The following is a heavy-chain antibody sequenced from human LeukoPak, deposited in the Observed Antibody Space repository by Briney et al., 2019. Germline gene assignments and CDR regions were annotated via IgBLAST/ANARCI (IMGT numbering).Heavy chain of an antibody. CDR1: NHTYNTYN. D-gene: IGHD5-12*01. CDR3: AKDGGYEVLFDP. V-gene: IGHV3-43*01. J-gene: IGHJ5*02. Sequence: GRCLSLSCASSNHTYNTYNTQWARHAPATGREWACVISGDGDRTYYADTVKGRFTITRDNDKNSLYLQMNSLRIEDTAVYYCAKDGGYEVLFDPWGQGTLVAVSS. CDR2: ISGDGDRT.